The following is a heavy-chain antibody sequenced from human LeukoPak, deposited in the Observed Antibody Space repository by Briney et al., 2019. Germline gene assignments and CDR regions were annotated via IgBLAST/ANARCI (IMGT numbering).Heavy chain of an antibody. D-gene: IGHD4/OR15-4a*01. J-gene: IGHJ4*02. CDR3: ASPPWCSTSL. CDR2: VSGNGYGT. Sequence: GGSLRLSCAASGFTFSSYAMSWVRQAPGKGLEWVSAVSGNGYGTYYADSVKGRFTIPRDNSKNTLYLQMNSLRAEDTAAYYCASPPWCSTSLWGRGTLVTVSS. V-gene: IGHV3-23*01. CDR1: GFTFSSYA.